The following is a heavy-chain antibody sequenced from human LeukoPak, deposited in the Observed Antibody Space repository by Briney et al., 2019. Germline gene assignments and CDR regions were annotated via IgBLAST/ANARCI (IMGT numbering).Heavy chain of an antibody. Sequence: SQTLSLTCTVSGGSISSGGYYWSWIRQHPGKGLEWIGYIYYSGSTYYNPSLKSRVTISVDTSKNQFSLKLGSVTAADTAVYYCARTGSYGLPRDYWGQGTLVTVSS. CDR1: GGSISSGGYY. V-gene: IGHV4-31*03. CDR3: ARTGSYGLPRDY. J-gene: IGHJ4*02. D-gene: IGHD5-18*01. CDR2: IYYSGST.